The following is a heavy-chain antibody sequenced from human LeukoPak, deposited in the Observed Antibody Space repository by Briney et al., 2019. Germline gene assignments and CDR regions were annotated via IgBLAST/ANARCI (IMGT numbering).Heavy chain of an antibody. CDR1: GGTFSSYA. D-gene: IGHD3-22*01. V-gene: IGHV1-69*04. CDR2: IIPILGIA. J-gene: IGHJ4*02. Sequence: SVKVSCKASGGTFSSYAISWVRQAPGQGLEWMGRIIPILGIANYAQKFQGRVTITADKSTSTAYMELSSLRSEDTAVYYCARAQTRYYYDSSGSWADYWGQGTLVTVSS. CDR3: ARAQTRYYYDSSGSWADY.